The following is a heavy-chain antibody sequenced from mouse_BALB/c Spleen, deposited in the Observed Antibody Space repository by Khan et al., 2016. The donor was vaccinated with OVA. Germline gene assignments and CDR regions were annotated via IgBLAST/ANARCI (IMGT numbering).Heavy chain of an antibody. J-gene: IGHJ2*01. Sequence: EVQLQESGPGLVKPSQSLTLTCTVTGYSITSDYAWNWIRQFPGNKLEWMGYISYSGRTSYNPSLKSRISITRDTSKNQFFLQLNSVTTEDTATXYWARAGTITTVVATAFDYWGQGTTLTVSS. CDR2: ISYSGRT. CDR1: GYSITSDYA. V-gene: IGHV3-2*02. D-gene: IGHD1-1*01. CDR3: ARAGTITTVVATAFDY.